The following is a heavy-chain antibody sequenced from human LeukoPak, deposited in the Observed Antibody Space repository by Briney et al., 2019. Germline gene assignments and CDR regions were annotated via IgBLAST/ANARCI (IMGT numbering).Heavy chain of an antibody. CDR1: GYDFSSYG. CDR3: ARHMTTVVTSLDY. V-gene: IGHV1-18*01. J-gene: IGHJ4*02. D-gene: IGHD4-23*01. CDR2: ISVYDGKT. Sequence: ASVKVSRKASGYDFSSYGLSWVRHVPGQGLQWMGWISVYDGKTDYGPLQGRVTMTTDTSTGTAYMELRNLRSEDTAIYYCARHMTTVVTSLDYWGQGTMVTVSS.